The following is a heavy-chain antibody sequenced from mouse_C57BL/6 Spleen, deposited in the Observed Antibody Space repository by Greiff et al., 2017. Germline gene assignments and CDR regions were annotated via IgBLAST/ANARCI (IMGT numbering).Heavy chain of an antibody. V-gene: IGHV1-54*01. Sequence: QVQLQQSGAELVRPGTSVKVSCKASGYAFTNYLIEWVKQRPGQGLEWIGVINPGSGGTNYNEKFKGKATLTADKSSSTAYMQLSSLTSEDSAVYFCARKIYGRRYDWYFDVWGTGTTVTVSS. CDR2: INPGSGGT. CDR1: GYAFTNYL. CDR3: ARKIYGRRYDWYFDV. J-gene: IGHJ1*03. D-gene: IGHD1-1*01.